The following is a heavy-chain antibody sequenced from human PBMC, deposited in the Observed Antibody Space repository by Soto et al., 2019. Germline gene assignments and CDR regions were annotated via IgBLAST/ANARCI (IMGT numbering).Heavy chain of an antibody. Sequence: SQTLSLTCAISGDSVSSNSAAWNWIRQSPSRGLEWLGRTYYRSKWYNDYAVSVKSRMTINPDTSRNQFSLQLNSVTPEDTAVYFCARVHCSGGTCLDGLDVWGQGTTVTVSS. CDR2: TYYRSKWYN. D-gene: IGHD2-15*01. J-gene: IGHJ6*02. CDR1: GDSVSSNSAA. V-gene: IGHV6-1*01. CDR3: ARVHCSGGTCLDGLDV.